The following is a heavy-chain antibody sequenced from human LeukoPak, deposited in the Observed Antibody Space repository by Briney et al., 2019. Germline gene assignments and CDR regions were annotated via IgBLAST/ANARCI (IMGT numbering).Heavy chain of an antibody. Sequence: SQTLSLTCTVSGGSISSGGYYWSWIRQHPGKGLEWIGYIYYSGSTYYNPSLKSRVTISVDTSKNQFSLKLSSVTAADTAVYYCARVGDGYNLIFGHFGYWGQGTLVTVSS. CDR1: GGSISSGGYY. CDR3: ARVGDGYNLIFGHFGY. V-gene: IGHV4-31*03. J-gene: IGHJ4*02. D-gene: IGHD5-24*01. CDR2: IYYSGST.